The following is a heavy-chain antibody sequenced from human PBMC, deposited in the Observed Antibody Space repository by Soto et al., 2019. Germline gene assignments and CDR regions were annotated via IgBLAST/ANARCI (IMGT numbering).Heavy chain of an antibody. Sequence: TSETLSLTCVVSGGSGSSSNWWSVVRQPPGKGLEWIGEIYHSGSTTYNPSLKSRATISVDKSENQFSLRLKSVTAADTAVYYCASVGSDYDNSGYYLPWGPGTLVTVSS. J-gene: IGHJ5*02. CDR3: ASVGSDYDNSGYYLP. CDR2: IYHSGST. V-gene: IGHV4-4*02. D-gene: IGHD3-22*01. CDR1: GGSGSSSNW.